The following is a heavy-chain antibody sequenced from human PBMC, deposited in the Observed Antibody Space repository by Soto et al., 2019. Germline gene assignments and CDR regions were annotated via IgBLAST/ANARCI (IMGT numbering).Heavy chain of an antibody. CDR2: IYWNDDK. D-gene: IGHD3-9*01. J-gene: IGHJ4*02. CDR1: GFSLKTSGVG. CDR3: AHATRYYDFLTGYYAPFDY. V-gene: IGHV2-5*01. Sequence: QITLRESGPTLVKPTQSLTLTCTFSGFSLKTSGVGVGWIRQPPGKALEWLALIYWNDDKTYSASLKSRLTITQDTSRNRAVLTMTNMDPVDTATYYCAHATRYYDFLTGYYAPFDYWGRGTLVTVSS.